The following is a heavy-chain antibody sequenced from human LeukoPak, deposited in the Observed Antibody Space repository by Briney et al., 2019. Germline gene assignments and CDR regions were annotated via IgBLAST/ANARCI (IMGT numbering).Heavy chain of an antibody. Sequence: GGSLRLSCAASGFAFNTYSMNWVRQAPGKGLEWVANIKQDASDKYYVDVVKGRFTISRDNAKNSLYLQMNSLRVEDTAMYYCARGPAVGDTLGYWGQGTLVTVS. CDR1: GFAFNTYS. D-gene: IGHD2-21*01. V-gene: IGHV3-7*01. J-gene: IGHJ4*02. CDR3: ARGPAVGDTLGY. CDR2: IKQDASDK.